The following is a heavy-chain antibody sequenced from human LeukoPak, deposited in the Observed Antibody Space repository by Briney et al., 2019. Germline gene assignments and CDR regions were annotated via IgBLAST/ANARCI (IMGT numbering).Heavy chain of an antibody. Sequence: GGSLRLSCTASGFTFGDYAMSWVRQAPGKGLEWVSYISSSSSTIYYADSVKGRFTISRDNAKNSLYLQMNSLRAEDTAVYYCASELPYYYLWAFDIWGQGTMVTVSS. V-gene: IGHV3-48*01. CDR3: ASELPYYYLWAFDI. J-gene: IGHJ3*02. CDR1: GFTFGDYA. CDR2: ISSSSSTI. D-gene: IGHD3-3*01.